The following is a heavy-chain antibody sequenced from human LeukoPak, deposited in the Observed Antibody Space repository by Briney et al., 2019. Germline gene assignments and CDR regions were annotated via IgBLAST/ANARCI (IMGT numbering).Heavy chain of an antibody. J-gene: IGHJ3*01. Sequence: ASVKVSCKASGYTFTSYGISWVRQAPGQGLEWMGRITTYNGKTNYAQKVQGRVTMTTDTSTSIAYVELRSLRSDDAAVYYCARSGASLPGYYGPAGAFDVWGQGTMVTVSS. D-gene: IGHD3-10*01. CDR2: ITTYNGKT. V-gene: IGHV1-18*04. CDR3: ARSGASLPGYYGPAGAFDV. CDR1: GYTFTSYG.